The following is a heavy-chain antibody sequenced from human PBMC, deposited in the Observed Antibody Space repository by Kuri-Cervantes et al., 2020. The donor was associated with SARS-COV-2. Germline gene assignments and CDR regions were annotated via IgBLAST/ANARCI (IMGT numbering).Heavy chain of an antibody. CDR2: IYTSGST. V-gene: IGHV4-4*07. Sequence: GSLRLSCTVSGGSISSYFWSWVRQPAGKGLEWIGHIYTSGSTNYNPSLKSRVTMSVDTSKNHFSLRLSSVTAADTAVYYCARVLEGIVAAGSHYYYYMDVWGKGTTVTVSS. CDR3: ARVLEGIVAAGSHYYYYMDV. CDR1: GGSISSYF. D-gene: IGHD6-13*01. J-gene: IGHJ6*03.